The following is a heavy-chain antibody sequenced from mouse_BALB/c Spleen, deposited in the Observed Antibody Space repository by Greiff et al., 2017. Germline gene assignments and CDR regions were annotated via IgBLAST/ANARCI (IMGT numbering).Heavy chain of an antibody. CDR1: GYTFTSYW. D-gene: IGHD2-14*01. V-gene: IGHV1-7*01. CDR2: INPSTGYT. CDR3: ARSDYRYDLDY. Sequence: QVQLKQSGADLAKPGASVKMSCKASGYTFTSYWMHWVKQRPGQGLEWIGYINPSTGYTEYNQKFKDKATLTADKSSSTAYMQLSSLTSEDSAVYYCARSDYRYDLDYWGQGTTLTVSS. J-gene: IGHJ2*01.